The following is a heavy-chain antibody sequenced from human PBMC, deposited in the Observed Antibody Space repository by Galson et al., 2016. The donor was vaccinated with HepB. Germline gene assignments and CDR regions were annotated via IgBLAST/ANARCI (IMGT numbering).Heavy chain of an antibody. V-gene: IGHV4-39*01. D-gene: IGHD2-21*01. CDR3: ASHCGGDCYNNLADAFDI. J-gene: IGHJ3*02. CDR1: SGSISSSRYY. CDR2: VDYSGTA. Sequence: SETLSLTCTVSSGSISSSRYYWGWIRQPPGKGLEWIGSVDYSGTAYYDPSLKRRVSISVDTSKNQFSLRLSSVTAGDTAVYFCASHCGGDCYNNLADAFDIWGRGTMVTVSS.